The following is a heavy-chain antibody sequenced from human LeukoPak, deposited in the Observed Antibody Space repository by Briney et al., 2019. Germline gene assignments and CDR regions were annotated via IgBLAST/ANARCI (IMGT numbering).Heavy chain of an antibody. CDR3: AKSQFTTVAIFDY. CDR2: INPSGGST. J-gene: IGHJ4*02. V-gene: IGHV1-46*01. Sequence: ASVKVSCKASGYTFTSYYMHWVRQAPGQGLEWMGIINPSGGSTSYAQKFQGRVTMTRDMSTSTVYMELSSLRAEDTAVYYCAKSQFTTVAIFDYWGQGTLVTVSS. D-gene: IGHD4-23*01. CDR1: GYTFTSYY.